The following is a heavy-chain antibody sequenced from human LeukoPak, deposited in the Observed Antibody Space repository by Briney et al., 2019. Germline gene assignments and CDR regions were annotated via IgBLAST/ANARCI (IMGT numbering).Heavy chain of an antibody. J-gene: IGHJ4*02. D-gene: IGHD5-18*01. Sequence: SETLSLTCAVYGGSFSGYYWRWIRQPPGKGLEWIGEINHSGSTNYNPSLKSRVTISVDTSKNQFSLKLSSVTAADTAVYYCARGPHTAMDPVDYWGQGTLVTVPS. V-gene: IGHV4-34*01. CDR2: INHSGST. CDR3: ARGPHTAMDPVDY. CDR1: GGSFSGYY.